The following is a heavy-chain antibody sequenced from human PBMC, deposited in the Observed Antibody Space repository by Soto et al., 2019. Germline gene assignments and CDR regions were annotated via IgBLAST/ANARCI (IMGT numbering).Heavy chain of an antibody. CDR1: GGSISSGGYY. J-gene: IGHJ4*02. CDR2: IYYSGST. CDR3: ARDFGGDYYDSSGYYPGYFDY. V-gene: IGHV4-31*03. Sequence: CLTGTVSGGSISSGGYYWSWIRQHPGKGLEWIGYIYYSGSTYYNPSLKSRVTISVDTSKNQFSLKLSSVTAADTAVYYCARDFGGDYYDSSGYYPGYFDYWGQGTLVTVSS. D-gene: IGHD3-22*01.